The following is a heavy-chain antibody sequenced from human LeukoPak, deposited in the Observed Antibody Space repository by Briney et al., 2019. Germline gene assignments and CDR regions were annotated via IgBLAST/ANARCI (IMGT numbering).Heavy chain of an antibody. CDR3: ARVPRYYDFWSGYDY. CDR2: VSAYNGNT. Sequence: ASVKVSCKASGYTFTSYGISWVRQAPGQGLEWMGWVSAYNGNTNYAQKLQGRVTMTTDTSTSTAYMELRSLRSDDTAVYYCARVPRYYDFWSGYDYWGQGTLVTVSS. D-gene: IGHD3-3*01. CDR1: GYTFTSYG. J-gene: IGHJ4*02. V-gene: IGHV1-18*01.